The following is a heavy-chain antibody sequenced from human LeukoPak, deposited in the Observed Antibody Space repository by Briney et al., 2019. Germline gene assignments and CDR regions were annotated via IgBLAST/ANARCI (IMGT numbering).Heavy chain of an antibody. D-gene: IGHD3-22*01. CDR3: AREGSSGYYPY. V-gene: IGHV3-30-3*01. J-gene: IGHJ4*02. CDR2: ISYDGSEK. Sequence: GGSLRLSCAASGFTFSSYPMHWVRQAPGKGLERVVVISYDGSEKHYADPVKGRFTISRDNSKNTLYLQMNSLRAEDTAVYYCAREGSSGYYPYWGQGILVTVSS. CDR1: GFTFSSYP.